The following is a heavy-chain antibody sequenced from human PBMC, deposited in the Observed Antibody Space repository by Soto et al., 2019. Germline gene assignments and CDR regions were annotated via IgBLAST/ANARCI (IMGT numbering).Heavy chain of an antibody. CDR1: GFTFSSYG. V-gene: IGHV3-33*01. D-gene: IGHD2-21*02. Sequence: PGGSLRLSCAASGFTFSSYGMHWVRQAPGKGLEWVALIWYDGSNKYYADSVKGRFTISRDNSENTLYLQMNSLRAEDTAVYYCAGSVCGGDCYYLFQHWGQGTLVTVSS. CDR3: AGSVCGGDCYYLFQH. CDR2: IWYDGSNK. J-gene: IGHJ1*01.